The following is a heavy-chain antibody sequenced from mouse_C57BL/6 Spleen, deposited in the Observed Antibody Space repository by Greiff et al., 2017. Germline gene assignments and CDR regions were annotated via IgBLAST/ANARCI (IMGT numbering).Heavy chain of an antibody. J-gene: IGHJ2*01. D-gene: IGHD4-1*01. CDR3: ARVDWDVGGYYFDY. CDR2: INPNNGGT. CDR1: GYTFTDYY. V-gene: IGHV1-26*01. Sequence: EVQLQQSGPELVKPGASVKISCKASGYTFTDYYMNWVKQSHGKSLEWIGDINPNNGGTSYNQKFKGKDTLTVDKSSSTAYMELRSLTSEDSAVYYCARVDWDVGGYYFDYWGQGTTLTVSS.